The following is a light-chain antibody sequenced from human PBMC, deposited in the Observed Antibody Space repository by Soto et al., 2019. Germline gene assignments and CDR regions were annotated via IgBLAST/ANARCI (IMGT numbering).Light chain of an antibody. V-gene: IGLV2-11*01. J-gene: IGLJ2*01. CDR3: CSYAGSYTLV. CDR2: DVS. CDR1: SSDFGGYNY. Sequence: QSALTQPRSVSGSPGQSVTISCTGTSSDFGGYNYVSWYQQHPGKAPKLMIYDVSKRPSGVPDRFSGSKSGNTASLTISGLQAEDEADYYCCSYAGSYTLVFGGGIKLTVL.